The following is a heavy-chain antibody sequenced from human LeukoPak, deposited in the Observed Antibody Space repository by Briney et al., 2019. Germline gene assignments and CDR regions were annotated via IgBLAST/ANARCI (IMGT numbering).Heavy chain of an antibody. CDR1: GGSISSGGYS. D-gene: IGHD6-13*01. CDR2: IYHSGST. CDR3: ARGVYIAAAQYAY. V-gene: IGHV4-30-2*01. Sequence: SETLSLTCAVSGGSISSGGYSWSWIRQPPGRGLEWIGYIYHSGSTYYNPSLKSRVTISVDTSKNQFSLKLSSVTAADTAVYYCARGVYIAAAQYAYWGQGTLVTVSS. J-gene: IGHJ4*02.